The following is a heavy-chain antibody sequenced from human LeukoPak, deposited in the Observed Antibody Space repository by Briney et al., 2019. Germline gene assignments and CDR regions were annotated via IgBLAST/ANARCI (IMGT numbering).Heavy chain of an antibody. CDR3: ARRITAASIDAFDI. CDR2: IYPGDSDT. Sequence: GESLKIFCKGSGYIFTRYWIGWVRQMPGKGLEWLGIIYPGDSDTRYSPSFQGQVTISADKSITTAYLQWSSLKASDTAMYFCARRITAASIDAFDIWGRGTMVTVSS. D-gene: IGHD6-13*01. V-gene: IGHV5-51*01. J-gene: IGHJ3*02. CDR1: GYIFTRYW.